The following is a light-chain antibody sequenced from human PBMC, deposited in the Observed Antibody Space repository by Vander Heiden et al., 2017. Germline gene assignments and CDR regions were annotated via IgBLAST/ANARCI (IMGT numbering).Light chain of an antibody. Sequence: DIQLTQSPSSLSANVGDRVAITCRASQSISNFLNWYQQKPGKAPNLLIYSASTLQTGVPSRFSGSSSGTDFTLTISSLQPEDFATYYCQQTYSLPFTFGGGTKTEIK. CDR2: SAS. J-gene: IGKJ4*01. V-gene: IGKV1-39*01. CDR1: QSISNF. CDR3: QQTYSLPFT.